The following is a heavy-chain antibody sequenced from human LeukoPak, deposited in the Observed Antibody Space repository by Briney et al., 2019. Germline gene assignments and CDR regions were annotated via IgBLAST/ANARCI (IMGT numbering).Heavy chain of an antibody. CDR3: ARVGYSSSYNWFDP. D-gene: IGHD6-6*01. CDR1: GGSFSGYY. V-gene: IGHV4-34*01. Sequence: PSETLSLTCAVYGGSFSGYYWSWIRQPPGKGLEWIGEINHSGSTNYNPSLKSRVTISVDTSKNQFFLKLSSATAADTAVYYCARVGYSSSYNWFDPWGQGTLVTVSS. J-gene: IGHJ5*02. CDR2: INHSGST.